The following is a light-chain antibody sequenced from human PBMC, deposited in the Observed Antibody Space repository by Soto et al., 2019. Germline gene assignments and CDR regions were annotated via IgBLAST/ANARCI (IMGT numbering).Light chain of an antibody. Sequence: DVQMAQSPSTLSASVGDRVTITCRASQSIGDWLAWFQQKPGKAPALLIFRASYLESGVPSRFSGSGSGTVFTLTISSLQPDDFSTYYCQHYSTYSGTFAPGTTVEIK. CDR3: QHYSTYSGT. CDR2: RAS. J-gene: IGKJ3*01. V-gene: IGKV1-5*03. CDR1: QSIGDW.